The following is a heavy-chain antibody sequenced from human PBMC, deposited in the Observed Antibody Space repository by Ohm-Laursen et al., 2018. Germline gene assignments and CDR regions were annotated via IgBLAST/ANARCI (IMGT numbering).Heavy chain of an antibody. D-gene: IGHD6-19*01. CDR1: GFSLSTSGMC. CDR3: ARIRLLYSSGWTNFDY. V-gene: IGHV2-70*11. J-gene: IGHJ4*02. CDR2: IDWDDDK. Sequence: PTQTLTLTCTFSGFSLSTSGMCVSWIRQPPGRALEWLARIDWDDDKYYSTSLKTRLTISKDTSKNQVVLTMTNMDPVDTATYYCARIRLLYSSGWTNFDYWGQGTLVTVSS.